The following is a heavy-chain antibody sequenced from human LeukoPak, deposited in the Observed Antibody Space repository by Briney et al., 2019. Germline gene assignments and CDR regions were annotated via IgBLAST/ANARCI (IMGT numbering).Heavy chain of an antibody. CDR1: GYTFTGYY. V-gene: IGHV1-2*02. CDR3: ARATSGYYDYFDY. D-gene: IGHD3-22*01. J-gene: IGHJ4*02. CDR2: INPNSGGT. Sequence: ASVKVSCRASGYTFTGYYMHWVRQAPGQGLEWMGWINPNSGGTNYAQKFQGRVTMTRDTSISTAYMELSRLTSDDTAVYYCARATSGYYDYFDYWGQGTLVTVSS.